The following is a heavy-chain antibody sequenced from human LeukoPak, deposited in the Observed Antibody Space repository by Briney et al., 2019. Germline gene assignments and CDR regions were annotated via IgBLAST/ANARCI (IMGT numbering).Heavy chain of an antibody. CDR2: IYYSGTT. J-gene: IGHJ6*03. D-gene: IGHD1-1*01. V-gene: IGHV4-59*01. Sequence: SETLSLTCAVSGGSISSYYWSWIRQPPGKGLEWIGYIYYSGTTNYNPSLKSRVTISVDTSKNQFSLKLSSVTAADTAVYYCARVSWFPGTSYYYMDVWGKGTTVTVSS. CDR3: ARVSWFPGTSYYYMDV. CDR1: GGSISSYY.